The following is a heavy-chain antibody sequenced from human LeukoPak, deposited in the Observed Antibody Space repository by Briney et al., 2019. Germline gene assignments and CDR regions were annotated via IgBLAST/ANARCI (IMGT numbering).Heavy chain of an antibody. CDR1: GFTFSNYW. CDR3: ARVLRYCSGGNCYSGGLGYMDV. D-gene: IGHD2-15*01. Sequence: GGSLRLSCAASGFTFSNYWMSWVRQAPGKGLDWVANIKQDGSEKYYVDSVKGRFTISRDNAKSSLYLQMNSLRAEDTAVYYCARVLRYCSGGNCYSGGLGYMDVWGKGTTVTISS. CDR2: IKQDGSEK. V-gene: IGHV3-7*03. J-gene: IGHJ6*03.